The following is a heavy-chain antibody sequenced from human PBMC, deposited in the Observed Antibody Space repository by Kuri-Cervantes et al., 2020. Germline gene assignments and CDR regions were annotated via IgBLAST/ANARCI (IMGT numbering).Heavy chain of an antibody. J-gene: IGHJ6*02. CDR3: ARHRSDYYYYGMDV. Sequence: SETLSFTCTVSGGSISSSSYYWGWIRQPPGKGLEWIGSIYYSGSTYYNPSLKSRVTISVDTSKNQFSLKLSSVTAADTAVYYCARHRSDYYYYGMDVWGQGTTVTVSS. CDR2: IYYSGST. CDR1: GGSISSSSYY. V-gene: IGHV4-39*01.